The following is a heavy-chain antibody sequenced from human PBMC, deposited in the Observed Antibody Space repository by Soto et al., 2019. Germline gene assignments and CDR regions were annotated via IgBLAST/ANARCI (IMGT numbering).Heavy chain of an antibody. Sequence: PSETLSLTCTVSGDSMINNEFYFSWIRQPPGKGLEWIAYINYSGSFYSNPSLKSPISISVDTSKNLFSLKMNSVTATDTAVYYCVRLRFGEFSTDFAYRGQRTLVTGSS. CDR1: GDSMINNEFY. V-gene: IGHV4-30-4*01. D-gene: IGHD4-17*01. J-gene: IGHJ4*02. CDR3: VRLRFGEFSTDFAY. CDR2: INYSGSF.